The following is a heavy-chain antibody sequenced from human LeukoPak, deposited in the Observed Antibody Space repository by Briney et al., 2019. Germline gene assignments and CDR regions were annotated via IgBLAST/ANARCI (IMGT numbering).Heavy chain of an antibody. CDR1: GGSIFNSTHY. CDR2: IYYRGST. V-gene: IGHV4-39*02. D-gene: IGHD3-22*01. J-gene: IGHJ4*02. Sequence: PSETLSLICNVSGGSIFNSTHYWVWIRQPPGKGLEWIGSIYYRGSTYYNPSLKSRVTMSVDTSKNHFSVKLTSVTAADTAVHYCARLVRPGGRGYFDFWGQGALVTVSS. CDR3: ARLVRPGGRGYFDF.